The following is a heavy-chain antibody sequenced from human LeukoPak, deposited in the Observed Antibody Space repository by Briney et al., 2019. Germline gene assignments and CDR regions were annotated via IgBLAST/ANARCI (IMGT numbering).Heavy chain of an antibody. CDR3: ARDQGSGYSGYDTWEYYGMDV. CDR1: GFSVSNNY. J-gene: IGHJ6*02. Sequence: GGSLRLSCAASGFSVSNNYMSWVRQAPGEGLACVSVLYSGGTTYYADSVKARFTISRDTSKNTLYLQMNSLRAEDTAVYYCARDQGSGYSGYDTWEYYGMDVWGQGTTVTVSS. V-gene: IGHV3-66*01. CDR2: LYSGGTT. D-gene: IGHD5-12*01.